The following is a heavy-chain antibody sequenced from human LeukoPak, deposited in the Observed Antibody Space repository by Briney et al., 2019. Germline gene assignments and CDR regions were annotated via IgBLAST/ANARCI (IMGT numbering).Heavy chain of an antibody. CDR1: GYTFTSYD. D-gene: IGHD1-26*01. V-gene: IGHV1-8*01. CDR3: ARVKWRNDAFDI. CDR2: MNPNSGNT. J-gene: IGHJ3*02. Sequence: ASVKVSCKASGYTFTSYDINWVRQATGQGLEWMGWMNPNSGNTGYAQKFQGRVTMTRNTSISTAYMELCSLRSEDTAVYYCARVKWRNDAFDIWGQGTMVTVSS.